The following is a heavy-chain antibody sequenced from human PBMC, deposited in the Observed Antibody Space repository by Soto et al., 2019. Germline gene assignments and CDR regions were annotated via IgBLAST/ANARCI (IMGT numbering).Heavy chain of an antibody. J-gene: IGHJ6*02. CDR3: ARDLSGYYYGMDV. Sequence: SETLSPTCAVYGGSFSGYFWNWVRQPPGKGLEWIGEINHSGSTKYNPSLKSRVTLSVDTSKNQFSLRVFSVTAADTAVYYCARDLSGYYYGMDVWGQGTTVTVSS. CDR1: GGSFSGYF. V-gene: IGHV4-34*01. CDR2: INHSGST.